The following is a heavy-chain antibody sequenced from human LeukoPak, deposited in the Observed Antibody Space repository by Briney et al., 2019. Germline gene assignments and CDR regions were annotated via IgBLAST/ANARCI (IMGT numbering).Heavy chain of an antibody. CDR3: ATWGSSSSNRDFDY. CDR2: IYYSGST. CDR1: GGSISTYY. J-gene: IGHJ4*02. D-gene: IGHD6-13*01. Sequence: PSETLSFTCTVSGGSISTYYCSWIRQPPGKGLEWIGYIYYSGSTSYNPSLKSRVTISLDTSKNQFSLKLSSVTAADTAVYYCATWGSSSSNRDFDYWGQGTLVTVSS. V-gene: IGHV4-59*01.